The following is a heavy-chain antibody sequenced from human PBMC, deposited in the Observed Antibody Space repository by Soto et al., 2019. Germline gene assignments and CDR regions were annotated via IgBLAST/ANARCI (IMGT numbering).Heavy chain of an antibody. CDR1: GGSVSSGSYY. V-gene: IGHV4-61*01. J-gene: IGHJ6*02. Sequence: QVQLQESGPGLVKPSETLSLTCTVSGGSVSSGSYYWSWIRQPPGKGLEWIWYIYYSGSTNYNPSLKSRVTISVDTSKNQFSLKLSSVTAADTAVYYCARGSKDGSGSYRYYYYGMDVWGQGTTVTVSS. D-gene: IGHD3-10*01. CDR2: IYYSGST. CDR3: ARGSKDGSGSYRYYYYGMDV.